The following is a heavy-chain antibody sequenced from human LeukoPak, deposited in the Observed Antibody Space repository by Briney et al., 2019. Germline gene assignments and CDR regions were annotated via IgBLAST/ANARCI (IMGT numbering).Heavy chain of an antibody. CDR1: GYTFTSYY. D-gene: IGHD2-15*01. CDR3: ASNGYCSGGSCYLLDY. V-gene: IGHV1-46*01. Sequence: ASVKVSCKASGYTFTSYYMHWVRQASGQGLEWMGIINPSGGSTSYAQKFQGRVTMTRDTSTSTVYMELSSLRSEDTAVYYCASNGYCSGGSCYLLDYWGQGTLVTVSS. CDR2: INPSGGST. J-gene: IGHJ4*02.